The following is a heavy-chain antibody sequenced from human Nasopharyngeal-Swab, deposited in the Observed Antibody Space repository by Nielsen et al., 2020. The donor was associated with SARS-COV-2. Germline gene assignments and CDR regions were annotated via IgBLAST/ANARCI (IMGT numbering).Heavy chain of an antibody. J-gene: IGHJ3*02. CDR2: INHSGST. V-gene: IGHV4-34*01. Sequence: WIRQPPGKGLEWIGEINHSGSTNYNPSLKSRVTISVDTSMNQFSLKLSSVTAADTAVYYCARPNTPEDIVVVPAAIAFDIWGQGTRVTVSS. CDR3: ARPNTPEDIVVVPAAIAFDI. D-gene: IGHD2-2*01.